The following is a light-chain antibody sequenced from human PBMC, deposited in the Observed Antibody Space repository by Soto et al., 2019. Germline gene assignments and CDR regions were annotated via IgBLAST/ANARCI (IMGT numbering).Light chain of an antibody. Sequence: DIQLTQSPSFLPASVGDRVTITCRASQGISNYLAWYQQKPGKAPGLLLYAASTLQRGVSSRFSGSGSGTEFTLTISNLQPEEFATYYCPQLNSYPLTFGGGTKVEIK. CDR2: AAS. CDR1: QGISNY. CDR3: PQLNSYPLT. J-gene: IGKJ4*01. V-gene: IGKV1-9*01.